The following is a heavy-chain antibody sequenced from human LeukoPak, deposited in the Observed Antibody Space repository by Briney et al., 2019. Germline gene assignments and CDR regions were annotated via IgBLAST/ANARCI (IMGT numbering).Heavy chain of an antibody. J-gene: IGHJ6*02. D-gene: IGHD6-13*01. V-gene: IGHV4-34*01. CDR3: ARGRLAAAYHYYYYGMDV. CDR1: GGSFSGYY. Sequence: PSETLSLTCAVYGGSFSGYYWSWIRQPPGKGLEWIGGINHSGSTNYNPSLKSRVTISVDTSKNQFSLKLSSVTAADTAVYYCARGRLAAAYHYYYYGMDVWGQGTTVTVSS. CDR2: INHSGST.